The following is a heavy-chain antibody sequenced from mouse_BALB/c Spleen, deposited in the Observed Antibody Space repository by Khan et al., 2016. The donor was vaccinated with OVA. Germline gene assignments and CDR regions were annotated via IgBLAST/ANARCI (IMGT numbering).Heavy chain of an antibody. V-gene: IGHV1S135*01. D-gene: IGHD1-1*01. CDR3: ARHGSSSWVAY. Sequence: LQQSGPELMKPGASVKISCKASGYSFTSYYIHWVKQSHGKSLEWIGYIDPFNGGTTYNQKFKGKATLTVDKSSSTVYMHLSSLTSEDSAVYYCARHGSSSWVAYWGQGTLVTVSA. CDR2: IDPFNGGT. CDR1: GYSFTSYY. J-gene: IGHJ3*01.